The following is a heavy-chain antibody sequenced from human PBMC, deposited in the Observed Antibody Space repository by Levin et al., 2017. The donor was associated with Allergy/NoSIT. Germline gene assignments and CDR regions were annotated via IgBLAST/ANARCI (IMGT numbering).Heavy chain of an antibody. CDR2: ISGSGGGT. CDR1: GFAFSSYA. J-gene: IGHJ4*02. CDR3: AKEGYRYSFFDY. Sequence: PPGGSLRLSCAASGFAFSSYAMNWVRQAPGRGLEWVSSISGSGGGTYYADSLKGRFTISRDNSKKTLYLQMNSLRAEDTAVYYCAKEGYRYSFFDYWGQGTLVTVSA. D-gene: IGHD5-18*01. V-gene: IGHV3-23*01.